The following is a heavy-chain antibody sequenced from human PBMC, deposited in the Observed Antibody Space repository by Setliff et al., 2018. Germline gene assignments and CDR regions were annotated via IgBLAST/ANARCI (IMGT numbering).Heavy chain of an antibody. Sequence: GGSLRLSCAASGFTFSEEWMSWVRQAPGKGLEWIGRIKSEIAGGTTDYGAPVKGRFTISRDDSKNTLLLQMNNLRTEDTALYYCTTAHYTGNSRTLDFWGPGTLVTVSS. CDR2: IKSEIAGGTT. CDR3: TTAHYTGNSRTLDF. D-gene: IGHD1-26*01. CDR1: GFTFSEEW. J-gene: IGHJ4*02. V-gene: IGHV3-15*01.